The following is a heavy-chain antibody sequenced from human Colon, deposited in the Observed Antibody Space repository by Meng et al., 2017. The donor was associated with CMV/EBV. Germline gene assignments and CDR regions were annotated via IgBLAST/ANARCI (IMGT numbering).Heavy chain of an antibody. D-gene: IGHD2-2*01. V-gene: IGHV3-30-3*01. J-gene: IGHJ6*02. Sequence: GGSLRLSCAASGFSISDYGITWVRQAPGKGLEWVADISFDGSNKFSADSVEGRFTISRDNSKNTVYLQMNSLRPEDTAVYYGAKDSVREIVPAALVLDVWGQGTTVTVSS. CDR2: ISFDGSNK. CDR3: AKDSVREIVPAALVLDV. CDR1: GFSISDYG.